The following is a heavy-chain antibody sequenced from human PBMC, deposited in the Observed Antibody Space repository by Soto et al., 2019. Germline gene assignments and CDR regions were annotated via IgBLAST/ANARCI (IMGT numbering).Heavy chain of an antibody. CDR1: GFICSSYD. D-gene: IGHD1-1*01. Sequence: PGGSLRLSCAVSGFICSSYDMSWVRQAPGKGLEWVSTILVGGSTHYEDSVKGRFTISRDTSKNTEYLQMNSLTAGDTAFYYCAKATATSGGAFEIYGQGTMVTVSS. CDR3: AKATATSGGAFEI. J-gene: IGHJ3*02. CDR2: ILVGGST. V-gene: IGHV3-23*01.